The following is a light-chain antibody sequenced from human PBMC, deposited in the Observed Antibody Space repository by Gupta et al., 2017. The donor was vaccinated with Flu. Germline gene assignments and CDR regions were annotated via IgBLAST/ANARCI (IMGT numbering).Light chain of an antibody. CDR2: TAS. J-gene: IGKJ1*01. CDR3: QQYKNWWT. Sequence: PPTLSPSLAERVTITCRSSQSIDTWLDWYQQKRGKAPNRLIYTASSSESGVPSRFSGNGSGTDFTLTSGSLQPDDFASEYCQQYKNWWTFGQGPKVEIK. CDR1: QSIDTW. V-gene: IGKV1-5*03.